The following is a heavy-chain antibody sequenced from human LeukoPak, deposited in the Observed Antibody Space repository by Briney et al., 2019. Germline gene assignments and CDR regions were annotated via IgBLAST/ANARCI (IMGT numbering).Heavy chain of an antibody. Sequence: GGSLRLSCAASGFTFSSYSMNWVRQAPGKGLEWVSYISSSSTIYYADSVKGRFTISRDNAKNSLYLQMNSLRAEDTAVYYCARKEPDSSSSDYWGQGTLVTVSS. CDR1: GFTFSSYS. D-gene: IGHD6-6*01. J-gene: IGHJ4*02. CDR2: ISSSSTI. CDR3: ARKEPDSSSSDY. V-gene: IGHV3-48*01.